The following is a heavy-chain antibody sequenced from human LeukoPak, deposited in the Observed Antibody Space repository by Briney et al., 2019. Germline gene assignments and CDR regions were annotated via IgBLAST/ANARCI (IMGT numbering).Heavy chain of an antibody. CDR3: AKEGAPPYYGSGSYYYYMDV. V-gene: IGHV3-74*01. D-gene: IGHD3-10*01. CDR2: INSDGSST. J-gene: IGHJ6*03. CDR1: GFTFSSYW. Sequence: PGGSLRLSCAASGFTFSSYWMHWVRQAPGKGLVWVSRINSDGSSTNYADSVKGRFTISRDNAKNTLHLQMNSLRAEDTAVYYCAKEGAPPYYGSGSYYYYMDVWGKGTTVTISS.